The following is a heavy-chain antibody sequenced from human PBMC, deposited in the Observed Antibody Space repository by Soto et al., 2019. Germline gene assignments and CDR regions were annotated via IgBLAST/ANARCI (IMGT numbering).Heavy chain of an antibody. CDR2: ISGSSSTT. V-gene: IGHV3-23*01. D-gene: IGHD3-9*01. CDR3: AKGLSPSYYDILTGPDS. CDR1: GFTFSSYA. Sequence: GGSLRLSCAASGFTFSSYAMNWVRQAPGKGLEWVSVISGSSSTTFYADSVKGRFSVSRDNSKKEVYLQMNSLRAEDTALYFCAKGLSPSYYDILTGPDSWGQGTQVTVSS. J-gene: IGHJ4*02.